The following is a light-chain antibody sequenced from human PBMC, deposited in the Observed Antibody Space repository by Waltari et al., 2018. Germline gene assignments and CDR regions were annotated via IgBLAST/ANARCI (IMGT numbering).Light chain of an antibody. Sequence: DIVLTQSPGPASLSPGERVTLSCRSSETVGSSSLAWYQQKPGQAPRLVIYRASRRATAIPDRFSGSGSGTDFSLTISRLEPEDFAVYYCQQHGTLPATFGQGTKVEIK. CDR3: QQHGTLPAT. CDR2: RAS. J-gene: IGKJ1*01. V-gene: IGKV3-20*01. CDR1: ETVGSSS.